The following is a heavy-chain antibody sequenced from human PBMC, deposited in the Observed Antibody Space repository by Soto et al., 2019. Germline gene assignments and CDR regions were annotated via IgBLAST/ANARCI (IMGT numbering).Heavy chain of an antibody. CDR3: AREPSI. CDR2: IYYRGST. J-gene: IGHJ4*02. CDR1: GGSISSGGYY. V-gene: IGHV4-31*03. Sequence: QVQLQESGPGLVKTSQTLSLTCTVSGGSISSGGYYWTWICQHPGKDLEWIGYIYYRGSTYYNPSLKTRVTISVATYKNQFSLKLSSVTAADTAVYYCAREPSIWGQGTLVTVSS.